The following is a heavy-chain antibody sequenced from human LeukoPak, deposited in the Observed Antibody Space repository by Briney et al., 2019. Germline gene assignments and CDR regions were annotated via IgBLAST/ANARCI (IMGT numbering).Heavy chain of an antibody. CDR2: ISYSGSI. V-gene: IGHV4-39*01. CDR3: ERHVRREWYYNYYGMDV. CDR1: GGSVSSSNHF. D-gene: IGHD3-3*01. Sequence: SETLSLTCTVTGGSVSSSNHFWGWIRQPPGKGLEWIGSISYSGSIYYNPSLKSRVTISADRSKNQYSLTLSSVTAADTAVYYCERHVRREWYYNYYGMDVWGQGTTVIVSS. J-gene: IGHJ6*02.